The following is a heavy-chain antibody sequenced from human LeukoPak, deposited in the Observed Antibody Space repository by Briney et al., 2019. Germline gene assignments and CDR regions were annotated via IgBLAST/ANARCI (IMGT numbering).Heavy chain of an antibody. V-gene: IGHV1-69*04. CDR2: IIPILGIA. J-gene: IGHJ4*02. Sequence: ASVKVSCKASGGTFSSYAISWVRQAPGQGLEWMGRIIPILGIANYAQKFQGRVTITADKSTSTAYMELSSLRSEDTAVYYCALSYGLQYYFDYWGQGTLVTVSS. CDR3: ALSYGLQYYFDY. D-gene: IGHD5-18*01. CDR1: GGTFSSYA.